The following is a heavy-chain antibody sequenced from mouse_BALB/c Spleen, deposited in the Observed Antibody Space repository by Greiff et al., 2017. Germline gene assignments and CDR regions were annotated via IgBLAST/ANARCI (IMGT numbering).Heavy chain of an antibody. CDR3: ARWDYGRSY. D-gene: IGHD1-1*01. Sequence: VQLQQSGAELVRPGSSVKISCKASGYAFSSYWMNWVKQRPGQGLEWIGQIYPGDGDTNYNGKFKGKDTLTADKSSSTAYMQLSSLTSEDSAVYYWARWDYGRSYWGQGTTLTVSA. CDR1: GYAFSSYW. CDR2: IYPGDGDT. V-gene: IGHV1-80*01. J-gene: IGHJ2*01.